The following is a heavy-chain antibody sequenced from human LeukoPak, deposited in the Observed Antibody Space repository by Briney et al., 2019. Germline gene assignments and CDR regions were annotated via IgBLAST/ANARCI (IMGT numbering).Heavy chain of an antibody. CDR3: ARPAGYGSGSYYSKYYFDY. D-gene: IGHD3-10*01. Sequence: PGESLKISCKGSGYIFTSYWIGWVRQMPGKGLEWMGIIYPGDSDTRYSPSFQGQVTISADKSISTAYMQWSSLKASDTAMYYCARPAGYGSGSYYSKYYFDYWGQGTLVTVSS. CDR1: GYIFTSYW. V-gene: IGHV5-51*01. CDR2: IYPGDSDT. J-gene: IGHJ4*02.